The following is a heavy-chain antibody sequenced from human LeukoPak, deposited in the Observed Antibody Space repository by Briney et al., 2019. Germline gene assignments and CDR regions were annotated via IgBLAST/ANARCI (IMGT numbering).Heavy chain of an antibody. J-gene: IGHJ4*02. Sequence: GASVKVSCKASGYTFTSYDINWVRQATGQGLEWMGWMNPNSGNTGYAQKFQGRVTMTRNTSISTAYMELSSLRSEDTAVYYCATSGYSDSSAYTYHYFDYWGQGTLVTVSS. D-gene: IGHD3-22*01. V-gene: IGHV1-8*01. CDR1: GYTFTSYD. CDR2: MNPNSGNT. CDR3: ATSGYSDSSAYTYHYFDY.